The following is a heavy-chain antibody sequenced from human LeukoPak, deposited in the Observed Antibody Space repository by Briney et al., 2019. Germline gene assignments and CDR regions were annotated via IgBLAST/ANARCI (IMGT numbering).Heavy chain of an antibody. CDR2: ISSSSSYI. D-gene: IGHD6-6*01. V-gene: IGHV3-21*01. CDR3: ARVPIAARRSYYYYYGMDV. J-gene: IGHJ6*02. CDR1: GFTFSSYS. Sequence: PGGSLRLSCTASGFTFSSYSMNCVRQAPGKGLEWVSSISSSSSYIYYADSVKGRFTISRDNAKNSLYLQMNSLRAEDTAVYYCARVPIAARRSYYYYYGMDVWGQGTTVTVSS.